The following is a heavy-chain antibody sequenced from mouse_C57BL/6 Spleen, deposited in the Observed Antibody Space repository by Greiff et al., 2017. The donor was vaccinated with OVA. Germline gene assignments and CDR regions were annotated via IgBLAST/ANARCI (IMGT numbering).Heavy chain of an antibody. Sequence: VQLQQSGAELVKPGASVKLSCKASGYTFTEYTIHWVKQRSGQGLEWIGWFYPGSGSIKYNEKFKDKATLTADKSSSTVYMALSRLTSEDSAVYFCARHEEVGITTVVAQMVYWGQGTSVTVSS. CDR3: ARHEEVGITTVVAQMVY. CDR2: FYPGSGSI. J-gene: IGHJ4*01. D-gene: IGHD1-1*01. CDR1: GYTFTEYT. V-gene: IGHV1-62-2*01.